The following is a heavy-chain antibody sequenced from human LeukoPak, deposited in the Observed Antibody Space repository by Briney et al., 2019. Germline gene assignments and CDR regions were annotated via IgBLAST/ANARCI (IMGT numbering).Heavy chain of an antibody. CDR2: TNAGNGNT. Sequence: ASVKVSCKASGYTFTSYAMHWVRQAPGQRLEWMGWTNAGNGNTKYSQKFQGRVTITRDTSASTAYMELSSLRSEDTAVYYCARGPYDFWSGYSRYFDYWGQGTLVTVSS. J-gene: IGHJ4*02. V-gene: IGHV1-3*01. CDR1: GYTFTSYA. CDR3: ARGPYDFWSGYSRYFDY. D-gene: IGHD3-3*01.